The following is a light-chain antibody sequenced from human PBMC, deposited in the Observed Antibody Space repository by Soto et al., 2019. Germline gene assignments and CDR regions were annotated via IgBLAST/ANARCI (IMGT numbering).Light chain of an antibody. Sequence: EVVMTQSPATLSVSPGERATLSCGASQSVRSYLAWYQQKPGQAPRLLIHGASTRAPGIPARFSGSGSGTDFTLTISSLQSEDFAVYYCHQYDHWSQTFGQGTKV. CDR2: GAS. V-gene: IGKV3-15*01. CDR3: HQYDHWSQT. J-gene: IGKJ1*01. CDR1: QSVRSY.